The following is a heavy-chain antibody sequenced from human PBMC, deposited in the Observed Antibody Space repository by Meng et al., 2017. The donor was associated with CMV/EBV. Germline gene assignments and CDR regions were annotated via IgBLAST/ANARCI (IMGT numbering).Heavy chain of an antibody. CDR1: GYTFTSYG. D-gene: IGHD1-20*01. Sequence: ASVKVSCKASGYTFTSYGISWVRQAPGQGLEWMGWISAYNGNTNYAQKLQGRVTMTTDTSTSTAYMELRSLRSDDTAVYYCARASHYYNWKNHTWFDPWGQGTLVTVSS. CDR3: ARASHYYNWKNHTWFDP. V-gene: IGHV1-18*01. J-gene: IGHJ5*02. CDR2: ISAYNGNT.